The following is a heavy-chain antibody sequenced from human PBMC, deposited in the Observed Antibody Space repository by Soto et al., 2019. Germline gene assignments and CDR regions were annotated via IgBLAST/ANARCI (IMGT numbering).Heavy chain of an antibody. Sequence: PSQTLSLTCAISGYSVSSNNAAWNWIRQSPSRGLEWLGRTYYRSKWYNDYAVSVKSRITINPDASKNQFSLQLNSVTPEDTAVYYCAGGTYYYYGMDVWGQGTTVTVSS. CDR1: GYSVSSNNAA. V-gene: IGHV6-1*01. CDR2: TYYRSKWYN. CDR3: AGGTYYYYGMDV. J-gene: IGHJ6*02.